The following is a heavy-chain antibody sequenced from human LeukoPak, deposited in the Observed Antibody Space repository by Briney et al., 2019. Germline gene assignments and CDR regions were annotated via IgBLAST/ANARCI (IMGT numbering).Heavy chain of an antibody. J-gene: IGHJ4*02. CDR1: GGSISSSSYY. V-gene: IGHV4-39*07. D-gene: IGHD3-3*01. CDR2: IYYSGST. CDR3: ARGEYDFWSGYYGRPDY. Sequence: SETLSLTCTVSGGSISSSSYYWCWIRQPPGKGREWIGSIYYSGSTYYNPSLKSRATIAVETSKNQSSLQLSSVTAADTAVYYCARGEYDFWSGYYGRPDYWGQGTLVTVSS.